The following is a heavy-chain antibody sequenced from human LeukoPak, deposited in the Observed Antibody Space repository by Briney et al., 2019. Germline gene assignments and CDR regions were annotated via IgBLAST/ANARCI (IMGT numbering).Heavy chain of an antibody. CDR3: ARLPLRSIAVGYYGMDV. V-gene: IGHV1-69*13. D-gene: IGHD6-6*01. CDR2: IIPIFGTA. CDR1: GGTFSSYV. Sequence: ASVKVSCKASGGTFSSYVISWVRQAPGQGLEWMGGIIPIFGTANYAQKFQGRVTITADESTSTAYMELSSLRSEDTAVYYCARLPLRSIAVGYYGMDVWGQETTVTVSS. J-gene: IGHJ6*02.